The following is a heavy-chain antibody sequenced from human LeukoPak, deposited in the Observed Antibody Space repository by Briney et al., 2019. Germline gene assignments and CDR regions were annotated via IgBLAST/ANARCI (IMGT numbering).Heavy chain of an antibody. Sequence: GASVKVSCKASGYTFTSYDINWVRQATGQGLEWMGWMNPNSGNTGYAQKFQGRVTMTRNTSISTAYMELSSLRSEDTAVYYCARTAAAGYCSGGSCYSFGWFDPWGQGTLVTVSS. CDR1: GYTFTSYD. D-gene: IGHD2-15*01. J-gene: IGHJ5*02. V-gene: IGHV1-8*01. CDR2: MNPNSGNT. CDR3: ARTAAAGYCSGGSCYSFGWFDP.